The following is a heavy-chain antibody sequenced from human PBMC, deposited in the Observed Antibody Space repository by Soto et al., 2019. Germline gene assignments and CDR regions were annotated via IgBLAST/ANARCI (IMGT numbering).Heavy chain of an antibody. D-gene: IGHD6-13*01. CDR2: TYYRSKWYN. CDR3: ARDREQQLLFPPYYYYGMDV. CDR1: GDSVSSNIAA. V-gene: IGHV6-1*01. J-gene: IGHJ6*02. Sequence: KQSQTLSLTCAISGDSVSSNIAAWNWVRQSPSRGLEWLGRTYYRSKWYNDYAVSVKSRITINPDTSKNQFSLQLNSVTPEDTAVYYCARDREQQLLFPPYYYYGMDVWGQGTTVTVSS.